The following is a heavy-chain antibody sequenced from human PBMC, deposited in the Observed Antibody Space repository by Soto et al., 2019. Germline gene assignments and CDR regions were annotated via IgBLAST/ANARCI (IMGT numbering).Heavy chain of an antibody. J-gene: IGHJ5*02. CDR1: GFTFSSYG. D-gene: IGHD3-10*01. V-gene: IGHV3-30*18. CDR3: AKDRWVTMVRGVITT. Sequence: LRLSCAASGFTFSSYGMHCVRQAPSKGLEWVAVISYDGSNKYYADSVKGRFTISRDNSKNTLYLQMNSLRAEDTAVYYCAKDRWVTMVRGVITTWGQGTLVTVSS. CDR2: ISYDGSNK.